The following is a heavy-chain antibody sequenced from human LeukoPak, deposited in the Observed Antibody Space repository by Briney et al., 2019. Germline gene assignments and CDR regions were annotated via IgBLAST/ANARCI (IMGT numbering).Heavy chain of an antibody. Sequence: ASVKVSCKASGYSFTDHYMHWVRQAPGQGLEWMGRIKPNNGDTNYAQNFQGRVTMTRDTSISTVYMDLSRLSSGDTAVYYCARGPVTPIQNWFDPWGQGTLVIVSA. CDR1: GYSFTDHY. CDR2: IKPNNGDT. CDR3: ARGPVTPIQNWFDP. D-gene: IGHD4-17*01. V-gene: IGHV1-2*06. J-gene: IGHJ5*02.